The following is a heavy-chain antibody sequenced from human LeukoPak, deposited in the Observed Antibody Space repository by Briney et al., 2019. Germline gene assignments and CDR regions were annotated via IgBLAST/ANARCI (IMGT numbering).Heavy chain of an antibody. V-gene: IGHV4-4*02. Sequence: PSQTLSLTCAVSGGSISSSNWWSWVRQPPGKGLEWIGEIYHSGSTNYNPSLKSRVTISVDKSKNQFSLKLSSVTAADTAVYYCARFRVGGYYGMDVWGKGTTVTVSS. CDR3: ARFRVGGYYGMDV. CDR2: IYHSGST. J-gene: IGHJ6*04. D-gene: IGHD3-10*01. CDR1: GGSISSSNW.